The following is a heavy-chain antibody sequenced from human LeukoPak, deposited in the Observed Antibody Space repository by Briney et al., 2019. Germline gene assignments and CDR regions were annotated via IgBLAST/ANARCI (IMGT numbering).Heavy chain of an antibody. CDR3: ARDLLKISAVAGTAWFDP. D-gene: IGHD6-19*01. CDR1: GFTFSSYW. Sequence: QSGGSLRLSCAASGFTFSSYWMSWVRQAPGKGLEWVANIKQDGSEKYYVDSVKGRFTISRDNAKNSLYLQMNSLRAEDTAVYYCARDLLKISAVAGTAWFDPWGQGTLVTVSS. J-gene: IGHJ5*02. V-gene: IGHV3-7*01. CDR2: IKQDGSEK.